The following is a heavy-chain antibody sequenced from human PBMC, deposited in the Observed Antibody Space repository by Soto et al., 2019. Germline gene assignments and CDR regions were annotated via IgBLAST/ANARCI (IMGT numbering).Heavy chain of an antibody. V-gene: IGHV3-11*01. J-gene: IGHJ6*03. D-gene: IGHD3-9*01. CDR2: ISHSGSIV. CDR1: GFTFSDYY. CDR3: AREYSDVLPAYYRYYYMDV. Sequence: QVQLVESGGGLVKPGGSLRLSCAASGFTFSDYYMSWIRRAPGKGLEWVSYISHSGSIVNYADSVKGRFTISRDNAKNSLYLQMNSLRAEDTAVYYCAREYSDVLPAYYRYYYMDVWGKGTTVTVSS.